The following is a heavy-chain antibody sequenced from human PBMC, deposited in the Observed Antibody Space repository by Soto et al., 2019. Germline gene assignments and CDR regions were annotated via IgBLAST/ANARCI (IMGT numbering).Heavy chain of an antibody. CDR3: AKDRSGCSSTSCYGPPHAFDI. CDR1: GFTFSSYA. D-gene: IGHD2-2*01. J-gene: IGHJ3*02. Sequence: GGSLRLSCAASGFTFSSYAMSWVRQAPGKGLEWVSAISGSGGSTYYADSVKGRFTISRDNSKNTLYLQMNSLRAEETAVYYCAKDRSGCSSTSCYGPPHAFDIWGQGTMVTVSS. V-gene: IGHV3-23*01. CDR2: ISGSGGST.